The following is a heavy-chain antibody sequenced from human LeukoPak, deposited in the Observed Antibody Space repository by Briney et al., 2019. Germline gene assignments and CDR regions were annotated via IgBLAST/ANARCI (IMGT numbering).Heavy chain of an antibody. J-gene: IGHJ5*02. CDR2: IYPGDSDT. Sequence: GESLKISCKGSGYSFTSYWIGWVRQMPGKGLEWMGIIYPGDSDTRYSPSFQGQVTISADKSISTAYLQWSSLKASDTAMYYCARQNPAEQWLVQSWFDPWGQGTLVTVSS. CDR1: GYSFTSYW. V-gene: IGHV5-51*01. CDR3: ARQNPAEQWLVQSWFDP. D-gene: IGHD6-19*01.